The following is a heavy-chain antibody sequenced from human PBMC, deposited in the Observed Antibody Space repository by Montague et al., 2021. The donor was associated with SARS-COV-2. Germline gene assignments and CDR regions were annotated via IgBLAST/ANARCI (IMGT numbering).Heavy chain of an antibody. D-gene: IGHD3-22*01. CDR1: GGSFGDDR. CDR2: IKQSGST. Sequence: SETLSLTCAVYGGSFGDDRWSWIRQPPGKGLEWIGDIKQSGSTNYNPSXXSRVAISVDTSKNQFSLKLTFVTAADTAVYFCARGHLSVSMIVVVFTSASYYFDYWGRGAQVTVSS. CDR3: ARGHLSVSMIVVVFTSASYYFDY. J-gene: IGHJ4*02. V-gene: IGHV4-34*01.